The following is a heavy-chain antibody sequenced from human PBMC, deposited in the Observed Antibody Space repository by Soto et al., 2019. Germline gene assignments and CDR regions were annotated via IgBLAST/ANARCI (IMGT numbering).Heavy chain of an antibody. CDR1: GYTFTSYG. J-gene: IGHJ4*02. Sequence: QVPLVQSGAEVKKPGASVKVSCKASGYTFTSYGISWVRQAPGQGLEWMGWISAYNGNTNYAQKLQGRVTMTTDTSTGAAYMELGSLRSDATAVYYCARETEVATIRGGFGYWGQGTLVTVSS. V-gene: IGHV1-18*01. CDR2: ISAYNGNT. CDR3: ARETEVATIRGGFGY. D-gene: IGHD5-12*01.